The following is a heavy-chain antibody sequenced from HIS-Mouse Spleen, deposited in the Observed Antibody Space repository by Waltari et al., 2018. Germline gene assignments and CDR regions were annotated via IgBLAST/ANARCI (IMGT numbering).Heavy chain of an antibody. CDR3: AREIPYSSSWYDWYFDL. D-gene: IGHD6-13*01. V-gene: IGHV4-39*07. J-gene: IGHJ2*01. Sequence: QLQLQESGPGLVKPSETLSLTCTVPAGSISSSSYSWGWIRQPQGKGLEWIGSIYYSGSTYYNPSLKSRVTISVDTSKNQFSLKLSSVTAADTAVYYCAREIPYSSSWYDWYFDLWGRGTLVTVSS. CDR2: IYYSGST. CDR1: AGSISSSSYS.